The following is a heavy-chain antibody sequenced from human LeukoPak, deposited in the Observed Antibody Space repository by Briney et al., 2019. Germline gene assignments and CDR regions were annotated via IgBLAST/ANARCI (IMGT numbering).Heavy chain of an antibody. Sequence: ASVKVSCKASGYTFTIYSVHWVRQAPGQGLEWMGIINPSGGSTSYAQKFQGRVTMTRDTSTSTVYMELSSLRSDDTAVYYCARREYSTSFDYWGQGTLVTVSS. CDR1: GYTFTIYS. CDR3: ARREYSTSFDY. J-gene: IGHJ4*02. V-gene: IGHV1-46*01. CDR2: INPSGGST. D-gene: IGHD6-6*01.